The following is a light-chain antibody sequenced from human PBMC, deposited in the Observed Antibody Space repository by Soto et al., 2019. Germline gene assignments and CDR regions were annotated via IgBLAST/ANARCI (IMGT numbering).Light chain of an antibody. Sequence: EIVLTQSPGTLSFSPGERATLSCRASQSVSSSYLAWYQQKPGQAPRLLIYGTSSRATGIPDRFSGSGSGTDFTLTITRLEPEDFAVYYCHQYGISPPRTFGQGTKVDIK. J-gene: IGKJ1*01. V-gene: IGKV3-20*01. CDR2: GTS. CDR3: HQYGISPPRT. CDR1: QSVSSSY.